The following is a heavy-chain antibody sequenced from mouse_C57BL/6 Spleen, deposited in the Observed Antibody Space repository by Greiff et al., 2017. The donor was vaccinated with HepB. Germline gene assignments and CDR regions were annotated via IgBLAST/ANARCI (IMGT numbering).Heavy chain of an antibody. CDR3: ASDYRNYAAWFAY. J-gene: IGHJ3*01. CDR2: IHPNSGST. CDR1: GYTFTSYW. V-gene: IGHV1-64*01. D-gene: IGHD2-1*01. Sequence: VQLQQSGAELVKPGASVKLSCKASGYTFTSYWMHWVKQRPGQGLEWIGMIHPNSGSTNYNAKFQSKATLTVDKSSSTAYMQLSSLTSEDSAVYYCASDYRNYAAWFAYWGQGTLVTVSA.